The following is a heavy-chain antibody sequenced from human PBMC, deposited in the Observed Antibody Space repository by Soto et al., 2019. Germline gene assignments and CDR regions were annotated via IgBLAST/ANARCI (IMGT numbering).Heavy chain of an antibody. CDR1: GGXXXTYA. V-gene: IGHV1-69*01. J-gene: IGHJ4*02. CDR3: ARDRDDYGSGNYYNRIDF. CDR2: IIPIFGTP. Sequence: QVXXXXSGXXXKKPGSSVKXXXXXSGGXXXTYAISWLRQAPGQGLEWMGGIIPIFGTPNYAQRFQGRVTITADESTSTAYMELSRLRSEDTAVYYCARDRDDYGSGNYYNRIDFWGQGTLVTVSS. D-gene: IGHD3-10*01.